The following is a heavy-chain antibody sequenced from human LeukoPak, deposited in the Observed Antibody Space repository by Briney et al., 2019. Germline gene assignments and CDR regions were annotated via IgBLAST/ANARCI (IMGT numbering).Heavy chain of an antibody. Sequence: SETLSLTCTVSGYSISSGYYWGWIRQPPGKGLEWIGSIYHSGSTYYNPSLKSRVTISVDTSKNQFSLKLSSVTAADTAVYYCAREGAQITVTAQIGYWGQGTLVTVSS. V-gene: IGHV4-38-2*02. CDR3: AREGAQITVTAQIGY. J-gene: IGHJ4*02. CDR2: IYHSGST. D-gene: IGHD4-17*01. CDR1: GYSISSGYY.